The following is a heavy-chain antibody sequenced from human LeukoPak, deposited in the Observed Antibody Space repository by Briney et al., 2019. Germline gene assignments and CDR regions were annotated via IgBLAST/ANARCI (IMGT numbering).Heavy chain of an antibody. CDR1: GFTFSSYS. V-gene: IGHV3-30*02. D-gene: IGHD6-13*01. Sequence: GGSLRLSCAASGFTFSSYSMNWVRQTPGKGLEWVAFIRYDGNSKYNADSVKGRFTISRDNSKNTLYLQMNSLRPEDTAVYYCAKGSSSSWTNFDYWGQGTLATVSS. CDR3: AKGSSSSWTNFDY. J-gene: IGHJ4*02. CDR2: IRYDGNSK.